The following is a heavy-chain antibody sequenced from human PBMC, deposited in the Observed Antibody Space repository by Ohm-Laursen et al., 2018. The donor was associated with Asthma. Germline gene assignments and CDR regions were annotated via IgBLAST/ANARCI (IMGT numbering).Heavy chain of an antibody. CDR3: ARGSFDEYGDYPSDS. J-gene: IGHJ4*02. CDR2: ITPSSSPI. V-gene: IGHV3-48*02. Sequence: SLRLSCTASGFTFSSSYMVWVRQVPGKGLECISYITPSSSPIHYSDSVKGRFTISRDNAKNSVYLQMNSLREEDTAVYFCARGSFDEYGDYPSDSWGQGALVTVSS. D-gene: IGHD4-17*01. CDR1: GFTFSSSY.